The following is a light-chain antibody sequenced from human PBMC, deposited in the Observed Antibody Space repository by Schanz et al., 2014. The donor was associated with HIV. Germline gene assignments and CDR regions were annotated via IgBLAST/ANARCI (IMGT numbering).Light chain of an antibody. V-gene: IGLV1-40*01. J-gene: IGLJ2*01. Sequence: QSVLTQPPSVSGAPGQRVTISCTGSTSTIGAGYDVHWYQHLPETAPKLLIYGNNNRPSGVPDRFSASKSATSASLGISGLQSEDEADYYCASWDDSLIGHIFGGGTKVTVL. CDR1: TSTIGAGYD. CDR2: GNN. CDR3: ASWDDSLIGHI.